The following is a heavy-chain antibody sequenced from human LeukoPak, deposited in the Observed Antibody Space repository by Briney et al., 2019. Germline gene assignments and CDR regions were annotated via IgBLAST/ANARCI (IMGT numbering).Heavy chain of an antibody. CDR3: ARGSSMVRGTTGWFDP. J-gene: IGHJ5*02. Sequence: PSGTLSLTCTVSGGSISSYYWSWIRQPPGKGLEWIGYIYYSGSTNYNPSLKSRVTISVDTSKNQFSLKLSSVTAADTAVYYCARGSSMVRGTTGWFDPWGQGTLVTVSS. D-gene: IGHD3-10*01. CDR2: IYYSGST. CDR1: GGSISSYY. V-gene: IGHV4-59*01.